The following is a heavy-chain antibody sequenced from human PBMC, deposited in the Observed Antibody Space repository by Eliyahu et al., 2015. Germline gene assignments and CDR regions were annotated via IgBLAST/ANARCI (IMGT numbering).Heavy chain of an antibody. CDR1: GFTFSSYS. J-gene: IGHJ3*02. Sequence: EVQLVESGGGLVKPGGSLRLSCAASGFTFSSYSMNWVRQAPGKGLEWVSSISSSSSYIYYADSVKGRFTISRDNTKNSLYLQMNSLRAEDTAVYYCARDPDPGAFDIWGQGTMVTVSS. D-gene: IGHD7-27*01. CDR2: ISSSSSYI. V-gene: IGHV3-21*01. CDR3: ARDPDPGAFDI.